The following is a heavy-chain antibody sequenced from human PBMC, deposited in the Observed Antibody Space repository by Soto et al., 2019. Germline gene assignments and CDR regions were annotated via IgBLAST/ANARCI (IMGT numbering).Heavy chain of an antibody. J-gene: IGHJ4*02. CDR3: ATRSPAFDY. V-gene: IGHV1-18*01. CDR2: ISTYKGNT. CDR1: GYTFTSYG. Sequence: QVKRVQSGPEVKKPGASVKVSCKTSGYTFTSYGISWVRQAPGQGLEWMGWISTYKGNTNYAQKFQGRVTMTTDTSTSKAYMELRSLRSDDTAVYYCATRSPAFDYWGQGTLVTVSS.